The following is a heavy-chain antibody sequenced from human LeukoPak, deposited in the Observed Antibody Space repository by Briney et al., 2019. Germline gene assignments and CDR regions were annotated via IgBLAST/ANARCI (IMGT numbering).Heavy chain of an antibody. CDR1: GSTFTSYW. D-gene: IGHD1-26*01. Sequence: PGESLKISCKGSGSTFTSYWIGWVRQLPGKGLEWMGIIYPGDSDTRYSPSFQGQVTISADKSISTAYLQWSSLKASDTAMYYCARALTSAGVGFDYWGQGTLVTVSS. CDR3: ARALTSAGVGFDY. V-gene: IGHV5-51*01. J-gene: IGHJ4*02. CDR2: IYPGDSDT.